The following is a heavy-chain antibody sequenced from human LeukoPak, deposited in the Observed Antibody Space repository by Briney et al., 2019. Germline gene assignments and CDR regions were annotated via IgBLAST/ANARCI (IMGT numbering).Heavy chain of an antibody. V-gene: IGHV1-69*06. J-gene: IGHJ5*02. Sequence: ASVKVSCKASGGTFSSYAISWVRQAPGQGLEWMGGIIPIFGTANYAQKFQGRVTITADKSTSTAYMELSSLRSEDTAVYYCARESGSLPGVWFDPWGQGTLVTVSS. CDR1: GGTFSSYA. CDR3: ARESGSLPGVWFDP. CDR2: IIPIFGTA. D-gene: IGHD1-26*01.